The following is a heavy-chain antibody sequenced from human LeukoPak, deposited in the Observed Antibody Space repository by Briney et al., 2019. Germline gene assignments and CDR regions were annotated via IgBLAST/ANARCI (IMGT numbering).Heavy chain of an antibody. V-gene: IGHV5-51*07. Sequence: GESLKISCKGSGYSFTSYWIGWVHQMPGKGLEWMGIIYPGDSDTRYSPPFQGQVTISADKSISTAYLQWSSLKASDTAMYYCARRYCSSTICDTYFQHWGQGTLVTVSS. CDR2: IYPGDSDT. CDR3: ARRYCSSTICDTYFQH. CDR1: GYSFTSYW. J-gene: IGHJ1*01. D-gene: IGHD2-2*02.